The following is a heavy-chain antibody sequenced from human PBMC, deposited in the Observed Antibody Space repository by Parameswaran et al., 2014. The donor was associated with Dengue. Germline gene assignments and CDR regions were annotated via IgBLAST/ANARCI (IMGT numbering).Heavy chain of an antibody. D-gene: IGHD2-15*01. Sequence: GGSLRLSCAASGFTVSSYEMNWVRQAPGKGLEWVSYISSSDTAVLYADSVKGRFTLSRDNAKNALYLQMSSLRADDTAVYYCARGLGYCSGTRCYFLDYYNMAVWGQGTTVTVSS. CDR3: ARGLGYCSGTRCYFLDYYNMAV. V-gene: IGHV3-48*03. J-gene: IGHJ6*02. CDR1: GFTVSSYE. CDR2: ISSSDTAV.